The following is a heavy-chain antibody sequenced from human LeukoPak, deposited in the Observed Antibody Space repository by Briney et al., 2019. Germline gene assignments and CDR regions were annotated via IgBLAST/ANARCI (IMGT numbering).Heavy chain of an antibody. CDR2: ISYDGSNK. Sequence: PGGSLRLSCAASGFTFSSYGMHWVRQAPGKGLEWVAVISYDGSNKYYADSVKGRFTISRDNSKNTLYLQMNSLRAEDTAVYYCASRNFGVVTDWGQGTLVTVSS. V-gene: IGHV3-30*03. J-gene: IGHJ4*02. CDR3: ASRNFGVVTD. CDR1: GFTFSSYG. D-gene: IGHD3-3*01.